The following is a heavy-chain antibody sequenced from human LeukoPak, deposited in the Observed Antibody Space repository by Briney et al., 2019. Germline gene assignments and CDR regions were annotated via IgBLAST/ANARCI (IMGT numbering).Heavy chain of an antibody. V-gene: IGHV4-59*02. Sequence: SETLSLTCAVSGGSVSTYYWSWIRQPPGKGLEWIGYFHHSGSTNSNPSLKSRVTVSIDTSKNQFSLKLRSVTAADTAVYYCARAYCTSTSCSWFDPWGQGTLVTVSS. J-gene: IGHJ5*02. CDR3: ARAYCTSTSCSWFDP. CDR1: GGSVSTYY. CDR2: FHHSGST. D-gene: IGHD2-2*01.